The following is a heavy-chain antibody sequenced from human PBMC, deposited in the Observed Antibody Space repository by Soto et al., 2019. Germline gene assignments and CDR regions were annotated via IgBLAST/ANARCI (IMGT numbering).Heavy chain of an antibody. D-gene: IGHD6-13*01. Sequence: EVQLLESGGGLVQPGGSLRLSCVASGFRFSNYVISWVRQAPGKGLEWVSGISGSGGSTYYADSVKGRFTISRDNSKNTLYLQMNSLRAEDTAVYYCAKDLAAAAGRTVDYWGQGTLVTVSS. CDR1: GFRFSNYV. CDR2: ISGSGGST. J-gene: IGHJ4*02. CDR3: AKDLAAAAGRTVDY. V-gene: IGHV3-23*01.